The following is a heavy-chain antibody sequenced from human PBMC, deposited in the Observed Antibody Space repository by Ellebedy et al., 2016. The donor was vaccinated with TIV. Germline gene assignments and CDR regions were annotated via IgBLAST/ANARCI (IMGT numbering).Heavy chain of an antibody. J-gene: IGHJ4*02. CDR3: ARGRGYYDTKSYYKGHDY. D-gene: IGHD3-10*01. V-gene: IGHV1-8*01. CDR2: MNPNSGNT. CDR1: GYTFTSSD. Sequence: AASVKVSCKASGYTFTSSDIYWVRQATGQGLEWMGWMNPNSGNTDHAKNFQGKVTMTRNTSISTAYMELSSLRSEDTALYYCARGRGYYDTKSYYKGHDYWGQGTLVTVSS.